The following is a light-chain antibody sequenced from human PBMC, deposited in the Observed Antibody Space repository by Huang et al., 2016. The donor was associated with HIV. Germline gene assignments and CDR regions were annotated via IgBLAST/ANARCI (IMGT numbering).Light chain of an antibody. CDR2: GAS. CDR1: QVVSSSY. V-gene: IGKV3-20*01. CDR3: QQFGDPFT. Sequence: EVVLMQSPGTLSLSLGERATLSCKANQVVSSSYLAWYQQKPGQAPRLLIYGASSRASGIPDRFSGSGSETDFTLSINRLEPEDFEMYYCQQFGDPFTFGGGTKVEI. J-gene: IGKJ4*01.